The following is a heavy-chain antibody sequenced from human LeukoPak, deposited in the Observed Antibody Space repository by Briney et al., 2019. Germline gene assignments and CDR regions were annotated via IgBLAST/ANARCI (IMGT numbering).Heavy chain of an antibody. J-gene: IGHJ4*02. CDR2: ISSSSSYI. Sequence: PGGSLRLSCAASGFTFSSYSMNWVRQAPGKGLEWVSSISSSSSYIYHADSVKGRFTISRDNAKNSLYLQMNSLRAEDTAVYYCARDPYVVGATNSFDYWGQGTLVTVSS. V-gene: IGHV3-21*01. D-gene: IGHD1-26*01. CDR1: GFTFSSYS. CDR3: ARDPYVVGATNSFDY.